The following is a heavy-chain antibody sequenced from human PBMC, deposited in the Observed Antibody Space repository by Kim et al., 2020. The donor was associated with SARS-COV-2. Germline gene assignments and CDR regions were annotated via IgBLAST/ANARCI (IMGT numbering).Heavy chain of an antibody. CDR1: GFTFDDYA. V-gene: IGHV3-9*01. D-gene: IGHD4-17*01. CDR2: ISWNSGSI. CDR3: AKDIDLSVTTGFVDAFDI. J-gene: IGHJ3*02. Sequence: GGSLRLSCAASGFTFDDYAMHWVRQAPGKGLEWVSGISWNSGSIGYADSVKGRFTISRDNAKNSLYLQMNSLRAEDTALYYCAKDIDLSVTTGFVDAFDIWGQGTMVTVSS.